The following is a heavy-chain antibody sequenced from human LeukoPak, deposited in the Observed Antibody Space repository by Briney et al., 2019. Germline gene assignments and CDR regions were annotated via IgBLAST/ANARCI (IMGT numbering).Heavy chain of an antibody. CDR2: IYYSGST. J-gene: IGHJ4*02. D-gene: IGHD3-3*01. CDR1: GGSISSHY. V-gene: IGHV4-59*11. Sequence: SETLSLTCTVSGGSISSHYWSWIRQPPGKGLEWIGYIYYSGSTNYNPSLKSRVTISVDTFKNQFSLKLSSVTAADTAVYYCARESGYFDHWGQGTLVTVSS. CDR3: ARESGYFDH.